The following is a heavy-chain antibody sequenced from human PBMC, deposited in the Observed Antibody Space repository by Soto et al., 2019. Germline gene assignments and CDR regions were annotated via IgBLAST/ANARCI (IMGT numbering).Heavy chain of an antibody. Sequence: WTWIRQHPGKGLEWIGYIHNSGNTHYNPSLKSRVTISVDTSKNQFSLKMNSVTAADTAVYYCASEGSESYSFDYWGQGTLVTVSS. CDR2: IHNSGNT. J-gene: IGHJ4*02. CDR3: ASEGSESYSFDY. V-gene: IGHV4-31*02. D-gene: IGHD3-10*01.